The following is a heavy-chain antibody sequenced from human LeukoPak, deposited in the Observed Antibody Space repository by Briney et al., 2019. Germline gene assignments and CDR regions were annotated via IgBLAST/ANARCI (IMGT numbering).Heavy chain of an antibody. CDR2: IYYSGGT. CDR1: GGSVSSGSYY. J-gene: IGHJ4*02. D-gene: IGHD4-11*01. Sequence: SETLSLTCTVSGGSVSSGSYYWGWIRQPPGKGLEWIGSIYYSGGTYYNPSLKSRVTISVDTSKNQFSLNLSSVTAADTAVYYYARRHTVTVDYWGQGTLVTVSS. V-gene: IGHV4-39*01. CDR3: ARRHTVTVDY.